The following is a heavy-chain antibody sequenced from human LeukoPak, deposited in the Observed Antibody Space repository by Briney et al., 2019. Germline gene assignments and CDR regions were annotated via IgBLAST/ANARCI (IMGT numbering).Heavy chain of an antibody. J-gene: IGHJ4*02. CDR1: GGSISSYY. V-gene: IGHV4-4*09. D-gene: IGHD6-19*01. Sequence: SETLSLTCTVSGGSISSYYWSWMRQSPGKGLEWIGYIYTRGPTNYNPSLKSRVTISVDTSKNQFSLKLSSVTAADTAVYYCARSSSGIAVAGLFEYWGQGTLVTVSS. CDR3: ARSSSGIAVAGLFEY. CDR2: IYTRGPT.